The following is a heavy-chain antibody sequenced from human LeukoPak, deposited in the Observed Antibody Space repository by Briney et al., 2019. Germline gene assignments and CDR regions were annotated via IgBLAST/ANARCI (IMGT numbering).Heavy chain of an antibody. CDR1: GFTFSSYA. CDR2: ISGSVVST. CDR3: AKAGSYYGDYFDY. V-gene: IGHV3-23*01. J-gene: IGHJ4*02. Sequence: GGSLRLSCAASGFTFSSYAMSWVRQAPGKGLEWVSAISGSVVSTYYADSVKGRFTISTDNSKNTLYLQMNSLRAEDTAVYYCAKAGSYYGDYFDYWGQGTLVTVSS. D-gene: IGHD1-26*01.